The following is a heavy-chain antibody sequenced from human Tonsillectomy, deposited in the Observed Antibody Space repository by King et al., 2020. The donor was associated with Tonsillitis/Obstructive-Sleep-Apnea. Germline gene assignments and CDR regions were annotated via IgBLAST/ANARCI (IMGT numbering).Heavy chain of an antibody. D-gene: IGHD6-6*01. V-gene: IGHV4-39*01. CDR3: GRHLRDSIAARPTGEPLFFDF. J-gene: IGHJ4*02. CDR2: ISYGGST. Sequence: PLQESGPGLVKPSETMSLTCTVSGGSFSSGSYYWGWIRQPPGTGLEWIGSISYGGSTYSNPSLKSRVTMSVDTSKNQFSLILNSVTAADTAVYLCGRHLRDSIAARPTGEPLFFDFWGQGTLVTVSS. CDR1: GGSFSSGSYY.